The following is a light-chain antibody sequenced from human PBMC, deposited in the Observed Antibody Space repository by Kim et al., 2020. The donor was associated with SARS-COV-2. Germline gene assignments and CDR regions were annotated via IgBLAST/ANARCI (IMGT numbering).Light chain of an antibody. Sequence: SASVGDRLIITCRASQGSRSDLAWYQHKPGKAPQRLMYSTSKLQSGVPSRFSGSGSGTEFTLTISSLQPEDFATYYCLQHNTHPYSFGQGTKLEI. J-gene: IGKJ2*03. CDR3: LQHNTHPYS. CDR1: QGSRSD. CDR2: STS. V-gene: IGKV1-17*01.